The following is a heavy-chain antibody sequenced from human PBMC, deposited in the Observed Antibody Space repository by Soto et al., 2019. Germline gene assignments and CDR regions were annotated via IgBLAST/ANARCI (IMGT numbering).Heavy chain of an antibody. J-gene: IGHJ4*02. CDR3: ARRLRVRRERYYFDY. D-gene: IGHD3-10*01. V-gene: IGHV4-39*01. CDR2: IYYSGST. CDR1: GGSISSSSYY. Sequence: PSETLSLTCTVSGGSISSSSYYWGWIRQPRGKGLEWIGSIYYSGSTYYNPSLKSRVTISVDTSKNQFSLKLSSVTAADTAVYYCARRLRVRRERYYFDYWGQGTLVTVYS.